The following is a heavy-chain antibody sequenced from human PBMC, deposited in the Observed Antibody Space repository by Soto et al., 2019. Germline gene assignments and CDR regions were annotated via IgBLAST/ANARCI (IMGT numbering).Heavy chain of an antibody. CDR3: AKSGPTNYFDF. J-gene: IGHJ4*02. D-gene: IGHD1-26*01. CDR2: ITGGSGFT. V-gene: IGHV3-23*01. Sequence: VQLLESGGGFVQPGGSLRLSCAASGFTFSTFAMNWVRQAPGKGLEWVSGITGGSGFTFYADSVKGRFTISRDDSENTLFLQMSSPRAEDTAKYYCAKSGPTNYFDFWGQGTLVTVSS. CDR1: GFTFSTFA.